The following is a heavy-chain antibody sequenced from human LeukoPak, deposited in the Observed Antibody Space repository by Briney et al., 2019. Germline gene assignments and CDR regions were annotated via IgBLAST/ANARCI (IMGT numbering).Heavy chain of an antibody. D-gene: IGHD2-21*02. CDR2: IYYSGST. J-gene: IGHJ2*01. V-gene: IGHV4-59*02. CDR3: ARDLHNCGGDCWYFDL. Sequence: GSLRLSCAAPGLTVSSNYMSWVRQAPGKGLEWIGSIYYSGSTYYNPSLKSRVTISVDTSKNQFSLKLSSVTAADTAVYYCARDLHNCGGDCWYFDLWGRGTLVTVSS. CDR1: GLTVSSNY.